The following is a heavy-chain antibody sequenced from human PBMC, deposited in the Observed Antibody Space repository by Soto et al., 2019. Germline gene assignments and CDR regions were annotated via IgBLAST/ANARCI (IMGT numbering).Heavy chain of an antibody. D-gene: IGHD6-19*01. CDR3: AREGVWGSGWWVY. V-gene: IGHV3-30-3*01. CDR1: GFTFSSYA. Sequence: QVQLVESGGGVVQPGGSLRLSCAASGFTFSSYAMHWVRQAPGKGLEWVAVISYDGTNKNYADSVKGRFTISRDNSKSTLYVQMDSLRPEDTGVYYCAREGVWGSGWWVYWGQGTLVTVSS. CDR2: ISYDGTNK. J-gene: IGHJ4*02.